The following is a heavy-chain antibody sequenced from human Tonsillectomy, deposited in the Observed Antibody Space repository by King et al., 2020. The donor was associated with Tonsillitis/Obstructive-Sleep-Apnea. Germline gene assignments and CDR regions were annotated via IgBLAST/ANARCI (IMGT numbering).Heavy chain of an antibody. CDR2: INHSGST. J-gene: IGHJ4*02. CDR3: ARDYPIVVVPAAIPRFFDY. V-gene: IGHV4-34*01. CDR1: GGSFSGYY. Sequence: VQLQQWGAGQLKPSETLSLTCAVYGGSFSGYYWSWIRQPPGKGLEWIGEINHSGSTNYNPSLKSRVTISIDTSKNQFSLKLTSVTAPDTAVYYCARDYPIVVVPAAIPRFFDYWGQGTLVTVSS. D-gene: IGHD2-2*01.